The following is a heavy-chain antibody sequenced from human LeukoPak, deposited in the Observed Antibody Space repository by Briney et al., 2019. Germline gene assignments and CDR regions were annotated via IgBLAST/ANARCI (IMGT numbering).Heavy chain of an antibody. CDR3: ARGPYYIVATAYYYYMDV. J-gene: IGHJ6*03. D-gene: IGHD5-12*01. V-gene: IGHV1-46*01. CDR2: INPSGGST. Sequence: ASVKVSCKASGYTFTSYYMHWVRQAPGQGLEWMGIINPSGGSTSYAQKFQGRVTMTRDMSTSTVYMELSGLRSEDTAVYYCARGPYYIVATAYYYYMDVWGKGTTVTVSS. CDR1: GYTFTSYY.